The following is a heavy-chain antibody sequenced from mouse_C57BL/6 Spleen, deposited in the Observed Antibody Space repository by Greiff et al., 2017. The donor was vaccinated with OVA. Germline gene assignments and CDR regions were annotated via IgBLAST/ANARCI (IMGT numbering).Heavy chain of an antibody. CDR1: GYPFTDYN. CDR2: INPNNGGT. Sequence: EVQLQQSGPELVKPGASVKLSCKASGYPFTDYNMHWVKQSHGKSLEWIGYINPNNGGTSYNQKFKGKATLTVNKSSSTAYMELRSLTSEDSAVYYCARFEYDGAWFAYWGQGTLVTVSA. V-gene: IGHV1-22*01. D-gene: IGHD2-4*01. J-gene: IGHJ3*01. CDR3: ARFEYDGAWFAY.